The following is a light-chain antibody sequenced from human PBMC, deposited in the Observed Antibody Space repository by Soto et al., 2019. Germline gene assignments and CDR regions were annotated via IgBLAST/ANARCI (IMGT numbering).Light chain of an antibody. J-gene: IGKJ1*01. V-gene: IGKV1-17*01. CDR3: LQLSSYPRT. Sequence: DIQMTQSPSSLSASVGDRVTITCRASKGIRNDLDWYHQKPVKTPKRLIYAASSLQSWVRSRFSGSGSRTECTRTISSLQPEDFATYFCLQLSSYPRTFGPGTKVEI. CDR1: KGIRND. CDR2: AAS.